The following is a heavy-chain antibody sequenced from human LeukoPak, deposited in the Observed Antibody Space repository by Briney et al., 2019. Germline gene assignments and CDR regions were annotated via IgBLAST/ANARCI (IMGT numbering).Heavy chain of an antibody. CDR3: ARDHYSGYDYIDY. V-gene: IGHV3-30-3*01. J-gene: IGHJ4*02. CDR1: GFTFGSYA. Sequence: GGSLRLSCAASGFTFGSYAMHWVRQAPGKGLEWVAVISYDGSNKYYADSVKGRFTISRDNSKNTLYLQMNSLRAEDTAVYYCARDHYSGYDYIDYWGQGTLVTVSS. CDR2: ISYDGSNK. D-gene: IGHD5-12*01.